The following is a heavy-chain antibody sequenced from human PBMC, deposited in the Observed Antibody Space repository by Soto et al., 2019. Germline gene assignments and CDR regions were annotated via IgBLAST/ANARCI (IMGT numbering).Heavy chain of an antibody. CDR2: INHSGSI. Sequence: NPSETLSLTCVVYGGSFNDYYWSWIRQPPGKGLEWIGEINHSGSINYNPSLKSRVTISVDTSKNQFSLKLSSVTAADTAVYYCARGAYYDTSGYYPGWFDPWGQGTLVTVSS. D-gene: IGHD3-22*01. V-gene: IGHV4-34*01. CDR1: GGSFNDYY. J-gene: IGHJ5*02. CDR3: ARGAYYDTSGYYPGWFDP.